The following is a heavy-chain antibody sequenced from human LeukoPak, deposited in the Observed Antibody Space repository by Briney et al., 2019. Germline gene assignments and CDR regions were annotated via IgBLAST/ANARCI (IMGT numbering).Heavy chain of an antibody. J-gene: IGHJ4*02. CDR3: ASSSSGYYYFDY. V-gene: IGHV3-21*01. D-gene: IGHD3-22*01. CDR2: ISSSSSYI. CDR1: GFTFSSYW. Sequence: GGSLRLSCAASGFTFSSYWMHWVRQAPGKGLEWVSSISSSSSYIYYADSVKGRFTISRDNAKNSLYLQMNSLRAEDTAVYYCASSSSGYYYFDYWGQGTLVTVSS.